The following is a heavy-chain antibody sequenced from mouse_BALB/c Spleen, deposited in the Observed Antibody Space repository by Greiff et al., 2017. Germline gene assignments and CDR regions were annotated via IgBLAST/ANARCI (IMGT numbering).Heavy chain of an antibody. CDR2: INPGSGGT. CDR3: ARRAVGYYFDY. CDR1: GYAFTNYL. Sequence: QVQLKQSGAELVRPGTSVKVSCKASGYAFTNYLIEWVKQRPGQGLEWIGVINPGSGGTNYNEKFKGKATLTADKSSSTAYMQLSSLTSDDSAVYFCARRAVGYYFDYWGQGTTLTVSS. D-gene: IGHD1-1*01. J-gene: IGHJ2*01. V-gene: IGHV1-54*01.